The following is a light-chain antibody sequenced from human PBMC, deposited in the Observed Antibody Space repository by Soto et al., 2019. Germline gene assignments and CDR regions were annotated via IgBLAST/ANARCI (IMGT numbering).Light chain of an antibody. CDR3: TSYASGSSHVV. CDR2: DVN. J-gene: IGLJ2*01. CDR1: SSDIGGYDY. V-gene: IGLV2-14*01. Sequence: QSVLTQPASVSGSPGQSITLTCTGTSSDIGGYDYVSWYQRHPGKAPKLIIYDVNNRPSGVSNRFSGSKSGTTASLTISGLQAEDEADYYCTSYASGSSHVVFGGGTKLTLL.